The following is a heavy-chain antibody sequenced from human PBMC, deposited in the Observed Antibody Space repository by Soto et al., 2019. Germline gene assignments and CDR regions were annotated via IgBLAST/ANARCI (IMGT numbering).Heavy chain of an antibody. CDR1: GFTFSNYW. CDR2: IRPDGSDK. J-gene: IGHJ4*02. V-gene: IGHV3-7*03. CDR3: ARDQDSSSSNPFRFDC. D-gene: IGHD6-6*01. Sequence: GGSLRLSCAASGFTFSNYWMTWVRQAPGKGLEWVANIRPDGSDKYYVDSVKGRFTISRDNAKNSLFLQMNSLRAEDTAVYYCARDQDSSSSNPFRFDCWGPGTLVTVSS.